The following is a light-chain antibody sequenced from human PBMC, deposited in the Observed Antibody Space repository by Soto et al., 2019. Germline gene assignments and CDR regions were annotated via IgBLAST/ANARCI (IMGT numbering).Light chain of an antibody. CDR1: QPICSW. Sequence: DIPMTQSPSALSGSVGDRVTITCRASQPICSWLAWDRQKLGKAPKLLIYAASSLQSGVPSRVSGSGSGTEFTITISRLQPDDFATYYWQQYNTFWTFGPGTKVDIK. J-gene: IGKJ1*01. CDR2: AAS. V-gene: IGKV1-5*01. CDR3: QQYNTFWT.